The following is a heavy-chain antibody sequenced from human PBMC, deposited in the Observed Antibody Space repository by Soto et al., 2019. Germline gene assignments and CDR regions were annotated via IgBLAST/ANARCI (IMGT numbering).Heavy chain of an antibody. J-gene: IGHJ6*02. CDR3: AKAVTLVGGINPYSYGLDV. Sequence: GGSLRLSCAVSGFPFSSYVMTWVRQAPGKGLEWVSVISGGGGSTNYAESVKGRFTISRDNSENTLYLQMNSLRAEDTAVYYCAKAVTLVGGINPYSYGLDVWGQGTTVTVSS. D-gene: IGHD3-10*01. CDR1: GFPFSSYV. V-gene: IGHV3-23*01. CDR2: ISGGGGST.